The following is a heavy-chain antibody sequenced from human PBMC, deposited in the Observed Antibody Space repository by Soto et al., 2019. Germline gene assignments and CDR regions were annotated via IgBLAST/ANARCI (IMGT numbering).Heavy chain of an antibody. D-gene: IGHD6-13*01. Sequence: QVQLVESGGGVFQPGRSLRLSCAASGFTFSTYGMHWVRQAPGKGLEWVAAMSYDGTKQYYVDSVKGRFTISRDNSRNTLFLQVNSLRDEDPAVYYCAKEYGSTWIDHWVQGTLVTVSS. V-gene: IGHV3-30*18. J-gene: IGHJ1*01. CDR1: GFTFSTYG. CDR3: AKEYGSTWIDH. CDR2: MSYDGTKQ.